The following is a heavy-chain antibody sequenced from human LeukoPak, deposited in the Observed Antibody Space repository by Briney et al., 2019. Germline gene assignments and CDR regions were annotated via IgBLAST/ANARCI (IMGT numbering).Heavy chain of an antibody. CDR1: GYTFTSYA. CDR3: ARGVAVAGEDFDY. D-gene: IGHD6-19*01. J-gene: IGHJ4*02. V-gene: IGHV1-2*02. CDR2: ITPSGGT. Sequence: ASVKVSCKASGYTFTSYAIHWVRQAPGQGLEWMGWITPSGGTNYPQKFQGRVAITWDTSITTAYMDLSRLTSDDTAVYYCARGVAVAGEDFDYWGQGTLVTVSS.